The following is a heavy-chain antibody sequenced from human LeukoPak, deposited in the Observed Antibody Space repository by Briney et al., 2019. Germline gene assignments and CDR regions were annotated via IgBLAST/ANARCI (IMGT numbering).Heavy chain of an antibody. CDR2: IDYGDAVT. CDR3: VTKGGRPMPAPRGFTFDH. J-gene: IGHJ4*02. Sequence: HPGGSLRLSCETSDFAFSNYAMSWVRQAPGRGLEWVSGIDYGDAVTYYADSVKGRFTISRDNTKNTLSLQMNGLRAEDTALYFCVTKGGRPMPAPRGFTFDHWGRGTLVTVSS. D-gene: IGHD2-2*01. V-gene: IGHV3-23*01. CDR1: DFAFSNYA.